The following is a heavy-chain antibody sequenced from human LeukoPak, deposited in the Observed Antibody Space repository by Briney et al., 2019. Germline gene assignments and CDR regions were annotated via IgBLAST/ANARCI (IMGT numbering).Heavy chain of an antibody. J-gene: IGHJ4*02. Sequence: SETLSLTCTVSGSSISSYYWSWIRQPPGKGLEWLGYIYYSGSTNYNPSLKSRVTISVDTSKNQFSLKLSSVTAADTAVYYCARGREDYYGSGSYTAFDYWGQGTLVTVSS. D-gene: IGHD3-10*01. CDR3: ARGREDYYGSGSYTAFDY. CDR2: IYYSGST. V-gene: IGHV4-59*01. CDR1: GSSISSYY.